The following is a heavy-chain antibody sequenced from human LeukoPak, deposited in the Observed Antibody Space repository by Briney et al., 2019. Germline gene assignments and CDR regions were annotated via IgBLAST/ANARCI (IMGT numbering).Heavy chain of an antibody. CDR3: ARQRSLGSGYDNWFDP. CDR1: GGSIRSYY. V-gene: IGHV4-59*05. D-gene: IGHD3-22*01. Sequence: SETLSLTCTVSGGSIRSYYWSWIRQPPGKGLEWIGSIYYSGSTYYNPSLKSRVTISVDTSKNQFSLKLSSVTAPDTAVYYCARQRSLGSGYDNWFDPWGQGTLVTVSS. J-gene: IGHJ5*02. CDR2: IYYSGST.